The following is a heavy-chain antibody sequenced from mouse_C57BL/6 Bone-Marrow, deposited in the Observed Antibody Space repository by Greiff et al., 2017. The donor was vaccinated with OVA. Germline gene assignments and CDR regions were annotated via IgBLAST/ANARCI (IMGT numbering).Heavy chain of an antibody. V-gene: IGHV1-15*01. Sequence: QVQLQQSGAELVRPGASVTLSCKASGYTFTDYEMHWVKQTPVHGLEWIGAIDPETGGTAYNQKFKGKAILTADKSSSTAYMELRSLTSEDSAVYYCTRSGLLQYYFDYWGQGTTLTVSS. J-gene: IGHJ2*01. D-gene: IGHD1-1*01. CDR1: GYTFTDYE. CDR3: TRSGLLQYYFDY. CDR2: IDPETGGT.